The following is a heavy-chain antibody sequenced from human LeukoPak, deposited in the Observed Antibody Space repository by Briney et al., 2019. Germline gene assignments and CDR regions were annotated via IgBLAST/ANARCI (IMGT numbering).Heavy chain of an antibody. D-gene: IGHD3/OR15-3a*01. Sequence: GSLRLSCAASGFTFSSYSMNWVRQPPGKGLEWIGEINHRGSTTYNPSLKSRVTISLDTSKNQFSLKLSSVTAADTAVYYCARVGLDWGSIDYWGQGTLVTVSS. CDR3: ARVGLDWGSIDY. CDR2: INHRGST. V-gene: IGHV4-34*01. J-gene: IGHJ4*02. CDR1: GFTFSSYS.